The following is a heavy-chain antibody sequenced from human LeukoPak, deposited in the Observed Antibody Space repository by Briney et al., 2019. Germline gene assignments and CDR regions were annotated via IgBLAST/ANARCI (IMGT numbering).Heavy chain of an antibody. Sequence: GRSLRLSCAASGFTFSSYGMHWVRQAPGKGLEWVAVISYDGSNKYYADSVKGRFTISRDNSKNTLYLQMNSLRAEDTAVYYCAKEWLGYSGYGIFDYWGQGTLVTVSS. J-gene: IGHJ4*02. V-gene: IGHV3-30*18. D-gene: IGHD5-12*01. CDR2: ISYDGSNK. CDR1: GFTFSSYG. CDR3: AKEWLGYSGYGIFDY.